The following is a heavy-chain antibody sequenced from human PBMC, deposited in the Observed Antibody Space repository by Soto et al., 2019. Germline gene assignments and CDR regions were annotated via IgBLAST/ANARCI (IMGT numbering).Heavy chain of an antibody. CDR2: ISSSSSYT. J-gene: IGHJ4*02. D-gene: IGHD5-12*01. CDR1: GFTFSDYY. Sequence: QVQLVASGGGLVKPGGSLRLSCAASGFTFSDYYMSWIRQAPGKGLEWVSYISSSSSYTNYADSVKGRFTISRDNAKTTLYLEMNSLRADDTALYYCARDHHRYSGYDYVDYWGQGTLVTVSS. V-gene: IGHV3-11*05. CDR3: ARDHHRYSGYDYVDY.